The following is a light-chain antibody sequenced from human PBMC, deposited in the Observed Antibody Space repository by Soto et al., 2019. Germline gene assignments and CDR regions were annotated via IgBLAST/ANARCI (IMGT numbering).Light chain of an antibody. J-gene: IGKJ1*01. V-gene: IGKV3-15*01. CDR2: RAS. CDR3: QQFHNWPRT. CDR1: QSVRDN. Sequence: EILLTQSPSTLAVSPGEGSALSFMASQSVRDNLAWYQQKPGQAPRLLIYRASTRATGVPARFSGSGSGTEFTLTITSLQSEDFAVYYCQQFHNWPRTFGQGTKVDI.